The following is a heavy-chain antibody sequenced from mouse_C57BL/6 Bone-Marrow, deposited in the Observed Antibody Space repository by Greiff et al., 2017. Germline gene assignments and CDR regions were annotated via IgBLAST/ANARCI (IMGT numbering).Heavy chain of an antibody. CDR1: GFNIKDDY. CDR3: TVITTVVACDFWYFDV. J-gene: IGHJ1*03. D-gene: IGHD1-1*01. V-gene: IGHV14-4*01. Sequence: VQLQQSGAELVRPGASVKLSCTASGFNIKDDYMHWVKQTPEQGLEWIGWIDPENGDTAYASKFQGKATITADTSSNTAYLQLSSLPSEDTAVYYCTVITTVVACDFWYFDVWGTGTTVTVSS. CDR2: IDPENGDT.